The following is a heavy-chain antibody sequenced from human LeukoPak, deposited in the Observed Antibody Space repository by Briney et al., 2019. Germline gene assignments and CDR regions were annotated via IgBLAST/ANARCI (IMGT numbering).Heavy chain of an antibody. CDR3: ARRAGYTGSWYEY. CDR2: IYYSGST. CDR1: SGSVNSGSYY. D-gene: IGHD6-13*01. V-gene: IGHV4-61*01. Sequence: SGTLSLTCTVSSGSVNSGSYYWNWIRQPPGKGLEWIGYIYYSGSTNYNPSLKSRVTISVDTAKNQLSLKLSSVTAADTAVYYCARRAGYTGSWYEYWGQGTLVTVSS. J-gene: IGHJ4*02.